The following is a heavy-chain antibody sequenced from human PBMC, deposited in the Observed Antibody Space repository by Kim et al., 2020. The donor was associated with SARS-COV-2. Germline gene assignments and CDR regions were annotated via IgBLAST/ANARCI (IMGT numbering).Heavy chain of an antibody. CDR2: IKSKTDGGTT. Sequence: GGSLRLSCAASGFTFSNAWMSWVRQAPGKGLEWVGHIKSKTDGGTTDYAAPVKGRFTISRDDSKNTLYLQMNSLKTEDTAVYYCTTENTADYQENWFDPWGQGTLVTVSS. CDR3: TTENTADYQENWFDP. CDR1: GFTFSNAW. V-gene: IGHV3-15*01. D-gene: IGHD4-17*01. J-gene: IGHJ5*02.